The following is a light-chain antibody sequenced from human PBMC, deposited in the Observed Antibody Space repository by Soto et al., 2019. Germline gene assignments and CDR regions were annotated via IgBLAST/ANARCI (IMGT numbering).Light chain of an antibody. Sequence: EIVLTQSPGTLSLSPGEGATLSCRASQSVSSNNLAWYQQKPGRAPRLLIYGAFNRASDIPHRFSGSGSGTDFTLTISRLEPEDFAVYYCQQFGSSPPHTFGQGTRLEIK. CDR3: QQFGSSPPHT. CDR1: QSVSSNN. CDR2: GAF. J-gene: IGKJ2*01. V-gene: IGKV3-20*01.